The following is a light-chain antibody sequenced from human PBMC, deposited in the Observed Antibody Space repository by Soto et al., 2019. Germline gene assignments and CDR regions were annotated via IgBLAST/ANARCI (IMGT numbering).Light chain of an antibody. CDR2: STS. V-gene: IGKV1-39*01. CDR1: QSISYY. CDR3: QQSYSTPWT. Sequence: DIRMTQSPSSLSASVGDRVTITCRASQSISYYLNWYQQKQGRAPRLLIYSTSTLQSGVPSKFSGSASGTDFTLTISSLQPEDFATYYCQQSYSTPWTFGQGTKVDIK. J-gene: IGKJ1*01.